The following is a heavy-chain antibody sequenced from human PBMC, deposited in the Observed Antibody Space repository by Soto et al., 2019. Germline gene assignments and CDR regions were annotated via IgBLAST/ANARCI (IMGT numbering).Heavy chain of an antibody. CDR1: GFTFSHNW. V-gene: IGHV3-74*01. Sequence: GGSLRLSCAASGFTFSHNWMHWVRQAPGKGLEWVSRINSDGTSTTYADSVKGRFTISREKAKNTLYLQMNSLRAEDTAVYYCARFGTYYDSSGFAYWGQGTLVTVSS. J-gene: IGHJ4*02. CDR2: INSDGTST. CDR3: ARFGTYYDSSGFAY. D-gene: IGHD3-22*01.